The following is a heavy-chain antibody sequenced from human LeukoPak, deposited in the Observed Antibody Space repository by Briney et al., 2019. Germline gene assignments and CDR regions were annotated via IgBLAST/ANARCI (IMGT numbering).Heavy chain of an antibody. Sequence: PWETLSLTCTVSGGSISSYYWSWIRQPPGKGLEWIGYIYYSGSTNYNPSLKSRVTISVDTSKNQFSLKLSSVTAADTAVYYCARGNIVATISFDYWGQGTLVTVSS. CDR2: IYYSGST. CDR1: GGSISSYY. CDR3: ARGNIVATISFDY. D-gene: IGHD5-12*01. V-gene: IGHV4-59*08. J-gene: IGHJ4*02.